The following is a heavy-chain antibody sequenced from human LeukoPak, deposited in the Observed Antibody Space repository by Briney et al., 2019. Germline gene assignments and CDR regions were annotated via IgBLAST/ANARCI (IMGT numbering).Heavy chain of an antibody. Sequence: GASVKVSCKASGYTFTSYDINWVRQATGQGLEWMGWMNPNSGNTGYAQKFQGRVTITRNTSISTAYMELSSLRSEDTAVYYCARIVGAGGENAFDIWGQGTMVTVSS. CDR3: ARIVGAGGENAFDI. D-gene: IGHD1-26*01. V-gene: IGHV1-8*03. CDR2: MNPNSGNT. J-gene: IGHJ3*02. CDR1: GYTFTSYD.